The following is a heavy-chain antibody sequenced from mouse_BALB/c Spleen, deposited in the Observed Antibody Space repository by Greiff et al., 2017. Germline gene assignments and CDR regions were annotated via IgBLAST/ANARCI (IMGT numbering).Heavy chain of an antibody. CDR3: ARSYDGFAY. D-gene: IGHD2-3*01. CDR2: ISSGSSTI. J-gene: IGHJ3*01. V-gene: IGHV5-17*02. Sequence: EVQRVESGGGLVQPGGSRKLSCAASGFTFSSFGMHWVRQAPEKGLEWVAYISSGSSTIYYADTVKGRFTISRDNPKNTLFLQMTSLRSEDTAMYYCARSYDGFAYWGQGTLVTVSA. CDR1: GFTFSSFG.